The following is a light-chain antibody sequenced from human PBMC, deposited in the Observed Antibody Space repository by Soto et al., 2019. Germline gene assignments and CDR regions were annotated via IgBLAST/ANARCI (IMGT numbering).Light chain of an antibody. CDR2: GAS. V-gene: IGKV3-15*01. J-gene: IGKJ4*01. Sequence: EILMTQSPATLSVSPGERATLSCRASQSVHNNLAWYQQKPGQTPRLLIYGASARATGIPARFSGSGSGTEFTLTISSLQSEDFAIHYCQQYDNWPPLTFGGGTKVEIK. CDR3: QQYDNWPPLT. CDR1: QSVHNN.